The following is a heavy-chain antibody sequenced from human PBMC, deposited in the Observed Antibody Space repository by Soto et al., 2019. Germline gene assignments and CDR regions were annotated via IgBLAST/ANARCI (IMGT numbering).Heavy chain of an antibody. J-gene: IGHJ4*02. CDR3: ARRTVNIRTFYSGLKTHCFDY. Sequence: PSDTLSLTCXVSGGSISSSSYYWAFSSQGPGKWVEWIGSIYYSGSTYYTPSLQSRVAISVDTSKNQFSLKLNSVTAADTAVYYCARRTVNIRTFYSGLKTHCFDYWGQGTLVTVS. D-gene: IGHD6-25*01. CDR1: GGSISSSSYY. CDR2: IYYSGST. V-gene: IGHV4-39*01.